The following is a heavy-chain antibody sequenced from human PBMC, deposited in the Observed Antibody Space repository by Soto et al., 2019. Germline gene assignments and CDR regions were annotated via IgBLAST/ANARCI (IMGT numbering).Heavy chain of an antibody. V-gene: IGHV3-74*01. Sequence: PGGSLRLSCAASGFTLGSHRIHWVRQPPGKGLEWVSRIDTDGGGTSYADSVKGRFTISRDNAKNTLYLQMNSLRAEDTAVYYCARGDRGAFDLWGQGTMVTVSS. CDR3: ARGDRGAFDL. D-gene: IGHD2-21*02. CDR2: IDTDGGGT. CDR1: GFTLGSHR. J-gene: IGHJ3*01.